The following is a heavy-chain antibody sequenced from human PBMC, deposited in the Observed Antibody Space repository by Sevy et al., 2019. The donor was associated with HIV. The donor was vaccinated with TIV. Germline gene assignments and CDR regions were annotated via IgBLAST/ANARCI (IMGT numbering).Heavy chain of an antibody. CDR2: IKQDGNKK. V-gene: IGHV3-7*01. Sequence: GGSLRLSCAASGLGFSSYWMSWVRQAPGKGLEWVANIKQDGNKKYYVDSVKGRFTISRDNAKKSVFLQMSSLRAEDTAVYYCATGAQYYYGSGRYYFDYWGQGILVTVSS. CDR3: ATGAQYYYGSGRYYFDY. D-gene: IGHD3-10*01. J-gene: IGHJ4*02. CDR1: GLGFSSYW.